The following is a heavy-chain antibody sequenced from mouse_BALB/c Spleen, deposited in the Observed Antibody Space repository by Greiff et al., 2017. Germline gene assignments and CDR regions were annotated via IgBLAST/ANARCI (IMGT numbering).Heavy chain of an antibody. CDR1: GYAFTNYL. Sequence: VKLMESGAELVRPGTSVKVSCKASGYAFTNYLIEWVKQRPGQGLEWIGVINPGSGGTNYNEKFKGKATLTADKSSSTAYMQLSSLTSDDSAVYFCARSHYYGSSYFDYWGQGTTLTVSS. D-gene: IGHD1-1*01. J-gene: IGHJ2*01. CDR2: INPGSGGT. CDR3: ARSHYYGSSYFDY. V-gene: IGHV1-54*01.